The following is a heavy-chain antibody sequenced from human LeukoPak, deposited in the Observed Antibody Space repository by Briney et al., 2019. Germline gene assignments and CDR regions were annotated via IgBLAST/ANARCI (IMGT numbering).Heavy chain of an antibody. Sequence: SVKVSCKASGDTFSSYAISWVRQAPGQGVEWMGRIIPILGIANYAQKFQGRVTITADKSTSTAYMELSSLRSEDTAVYYCASAGYYYDSSGYYYWGQGTLVTVSS. V-gene: IGHV1-69*04. CDR2: IIPILGIA. J-gene: IGHJ4*02. D-gene: IGHD3-22*01. CDR3: ASAGYYYDSSGYYY. CDR1: GDTFSSYA.